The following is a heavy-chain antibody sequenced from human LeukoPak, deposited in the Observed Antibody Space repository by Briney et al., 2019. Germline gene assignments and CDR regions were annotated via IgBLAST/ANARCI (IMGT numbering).Heavy chain of an antibody. J-gene: IGHJ4*02. V-gene: IGHV3-48*04. CDR3: VRGRLFLDY. CDR2: ISIITI. Sequence: GSLRLSCVASGFTFSNYRMHGVRQAPGKGLECVSYISIITITYSDSVKGLFTIFRDNAKNSMYLQMNSLRVEDTVLYYCVRGRLFLDYWGQGTLVTVSS. D-gene: IGHD3-10*01. CDR1: GFTFSNYR.